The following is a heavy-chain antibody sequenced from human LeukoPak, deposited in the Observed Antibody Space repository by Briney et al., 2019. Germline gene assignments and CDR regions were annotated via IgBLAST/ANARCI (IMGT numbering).Heavy chain of an antibody. D-gene: IGHD4-17*01. CDR2: INPSGGST. V-gene: IGHV1-46*01. CDR3: ARDRSHVKVTNFDY. Sequence: ASVKVSCKASGYTFTGYYMHWVRQAPGQGLEWMGIINPSGGSTSYAQKFQGRVAMTRDMSTSTVYMELSSLRSEDTAVYYCARDRSHVKVTNFDYWGQGTLVTVSS. CDR1: GYTFTGYY. J-gene: IGHJ4*02.